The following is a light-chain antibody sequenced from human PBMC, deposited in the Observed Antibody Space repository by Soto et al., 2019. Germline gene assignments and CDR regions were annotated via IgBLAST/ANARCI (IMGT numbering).Light chain of an antibody. CDR1: QSISSY. J-gene: IGKJ1*01. Sequence: IHMTQSASSLSASVGYRVTITCRASQSISSYLNWYQQKQGKAPKLLIYAASSLQSGVPSRFSGSGYGTDFTLTISSLQTEDFATYYCQQSYGTPPTFGQGTKVDIK. CDR2: AAS. V-gene: IGKV1-39*01. CDR3: QQSYGTPPT.